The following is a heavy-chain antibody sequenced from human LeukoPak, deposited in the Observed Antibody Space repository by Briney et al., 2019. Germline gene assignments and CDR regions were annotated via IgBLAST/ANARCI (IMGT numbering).Heavy chain of an antibody. J-gene: IGHJ4*02. CDR1: GGSISSSNW. Sequence: PSETLSLTCAVSGGSISSSNWWSWVRQPPGKGLEWIGEIYHSGSTNYNPSLKSRVTISVDKSKNQFSLKLSSVTAADTAVYYCARGVGYSRSKIEYWGQGTLVTVSS. D-gene: IGHD6-6*01. V-gene: IGHV4-4*02. CDR2: IYHSGST. CDR3: ARGVGYSRSKIEY.